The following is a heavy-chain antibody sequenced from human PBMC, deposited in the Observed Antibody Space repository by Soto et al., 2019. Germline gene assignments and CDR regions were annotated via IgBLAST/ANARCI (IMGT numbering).Heavy chain of an antibody. CDR3: AKDQSGAADI. Sequence: QVQLQESGPGLVEPSETLSLTCTVSGASITTYSWSWIRQSAGRGLEWIGHMYTNGRANYIPSLKSRITMSVDTSKSQFSLNLKFVTDADTAVYFCAKDQSGAADIWGQGTMVTVS. CDR1: GASITTYS. V-gene: IGHV4-4*07. CDR2: MYTNGRA. D-gene: IGHD7-27*01. J-gene: IGHJ3*02.